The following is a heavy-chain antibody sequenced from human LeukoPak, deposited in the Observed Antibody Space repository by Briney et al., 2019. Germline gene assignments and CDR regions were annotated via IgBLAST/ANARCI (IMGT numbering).Heavy chain of an antibody. CDR1: GFTFSSYA. J-gene: IGHJ4*02. V-gene: IGHV3-23*01. CDR3: AKDNRGVDQWLVPRNDY. CDR2: ISGSGGST. Sequence: GGSLRLSCAASGFTFSSYAMSWVRQAPGKGLEWVSAISGSGGSTYYADSVTGRFTISRDNSKNTLYLQMNSQRAEDTAVYYCAKDNRGVDQWLVPRNDYWGQGTLVTVSS. D-gene: IGHD6-19*01.